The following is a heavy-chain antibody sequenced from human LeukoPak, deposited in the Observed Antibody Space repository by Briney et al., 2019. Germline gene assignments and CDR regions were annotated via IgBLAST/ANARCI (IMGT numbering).Heavy chain of an antibody. Sequence: ASVKVSCKASGYTFTSYGISWVRQAPGQGLEWMGWINPNSGGTNYAQKFQGRVTMTRDTCISTAYVELSRLRSDDTAVYYCVRRIAAAGTFDYWGQGTLVTVSS. J-gene: IGHJ4*02. CDR1: GYTFTSYG. D-gene: IGHD6-13*01. V-gene: IGHV1-2*02. CDR3: VRRIAAAGTFDY. CDR2: INPNSGGT.